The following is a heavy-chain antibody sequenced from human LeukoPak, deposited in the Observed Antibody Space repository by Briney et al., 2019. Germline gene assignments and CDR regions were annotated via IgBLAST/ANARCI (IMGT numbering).Heavy chain of an antibody. V-gene: IGHV3-48*01. Sequence: GGSLRLSCAASGFTFSSYSMNWVRQAPGKGLEWVSYISSSSSTIYYADSVKGRFTISRDNAKNSLYLQMNSLRAEDTAVYYCAKDEGHSSGYLFDYWGQGTLVTVSS. CDR3: AKDEGHSSGYLFDY. D-gene: IGHD3-22*01. CDR1: GFTFSSYS. CDR2: ISSSSSTI. J-gene: IGHJ4*02.